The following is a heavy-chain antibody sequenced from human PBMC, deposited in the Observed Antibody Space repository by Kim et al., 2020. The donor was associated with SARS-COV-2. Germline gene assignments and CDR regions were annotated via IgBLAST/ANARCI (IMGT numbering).Heavy chain of an antibody. CDR2: IYPGDSDT. D-gene: IGHD3-10*01. CDR3: ARLNYASGNYYIGSFDY. Sequence: GESLKISCKGSGYSFTSYWIGWVRQMPGKGLEWMGIIYPGDSDTRYSPSFQGQVTISADKSVSTAYLQWSTLKASDTAMYYCARLNYASGNYYIGSFDYWGQGTLVTVSS. CDR1: GYSFTSYW. V-gene: IGHV5-51*01. J-gene: IGHJ4*02.